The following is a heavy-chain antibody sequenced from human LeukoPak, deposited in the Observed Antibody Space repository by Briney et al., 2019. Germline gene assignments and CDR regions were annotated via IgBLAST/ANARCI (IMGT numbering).Heavy chain of an antibody. CDR2: IYYSGST. CDR1: GGSINTYY. J-gene: IGHJ4*02. V-gene: IGHV4-59*01. Sequence: PSETLSLTCTVSGGSINTYYWSWIRQPPGKGLEWIGYIYYSGSTNYNPSLKSRVTISVDTSKNQFSLKLSSVTAADTAIYYCARGLYGSKGIYDYWGQGTLVTVSS. CDR3: ARGLYGSKGIYDY. D-gene: IGHD3-10*01.